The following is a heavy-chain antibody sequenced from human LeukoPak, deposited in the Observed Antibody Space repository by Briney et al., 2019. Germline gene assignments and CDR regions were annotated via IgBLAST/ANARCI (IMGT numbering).Heavy chain of an antibody. Sequence: ASVKVSCKASGYTFTGYYMHWVRQAPGQGLEWMGWINPNSGGTNYAQKFQGRVTMTRDTSISTAFMELSRLRSDDTAVYYCARVSPDGRWFDPWGQGTLVTVSS. J-gene: IGHJ5*02. V-gene: IGHV1-2*02. CDR1: GYTFTGYY. CDR3: ARVSPDGRWFDP. CDR2: INPNSGGT.